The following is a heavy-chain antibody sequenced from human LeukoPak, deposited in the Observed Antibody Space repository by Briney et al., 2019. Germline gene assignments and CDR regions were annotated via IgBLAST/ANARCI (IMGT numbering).Heavy chain of an antibody. CDR1: GGSFSGYY. V-gene: IGHV4-34*01. D-gene: IGHD3-3*01. CDR3: ARDAYDFWSGKGYYFDY. CDR2: INHSGST. Sequence: TSETLSLTCAVYGGSFSGYYWSWIRQPPGKGLEWIGEINHSGSTNYNPSLKSRVTISVDTSKNQFSLKLGSVTAADTAVYYCARDAYDFWSGKGYYFDYWGQGTLVTVSS. J-gene: IGHJ4*02.